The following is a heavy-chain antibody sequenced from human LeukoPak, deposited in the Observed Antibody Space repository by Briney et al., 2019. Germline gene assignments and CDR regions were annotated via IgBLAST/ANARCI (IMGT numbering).Heavy chain of an antibody. CDR3: ARGYSSSWLGYFDY. D-gene: IGHD6-13*01. CDR1: GFTFSSYG. Sequence: GGSLRLSCAASGFTFSSYGIHWVRQAPGKGLEWVAVVTSDGSIKYYADSGKGRFTISRDTSKNTVYLQMNSLGTEDTAFYYCARGYSSSWLGYFDYWGQGTLVTVSS. J-gene: IGHJ4*02. V-gene: IGHV3-30*03. CDR2: VTSDGSIK.